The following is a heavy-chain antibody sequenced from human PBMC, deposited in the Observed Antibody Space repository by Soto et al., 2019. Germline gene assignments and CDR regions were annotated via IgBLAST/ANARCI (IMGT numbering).Heavy chain of an antibody. J-gene: IGHJ4*02. Sequence: HPGGSLRLSCATYRFSLSTYSINWLRQAPGRGLEWISYINSRSTNIYYADSVRGRFTISRDNAQNSLYLQMNSLRDEDTAVYYCAGNYDYHDFRFDYWGRGDLVTVSS. CDR1: RFSLSTYS. D-gene: IGHD4-17*01. CDR2: INSRSTNI. V-gene: IGHV3-48*02. CDR3: AGNYDYHDFRFDY.